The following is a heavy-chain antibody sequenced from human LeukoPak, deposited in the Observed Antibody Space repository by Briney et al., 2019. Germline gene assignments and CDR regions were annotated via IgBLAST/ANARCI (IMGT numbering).Heavy chain of an antibody. Sequence: GRSLRLSCSASGFSFGDYAMSWVRQAPGEGLEWVSFIRSKSHGGTPEYAASVRGRFIISRDDSKSIAYLQMNSLKAEDTAVYYCTRDSLVAGYYAFDYWGQGALVSVSS. D-gene: IGHD3-9*01. CDR2: IRSKSHGGTP. V-gene: IGHV3-49*04. CDR3: TRDSLVAGYYAFDY. J-gene: IGHJ4*02. CDR1: GFSFGDYA.